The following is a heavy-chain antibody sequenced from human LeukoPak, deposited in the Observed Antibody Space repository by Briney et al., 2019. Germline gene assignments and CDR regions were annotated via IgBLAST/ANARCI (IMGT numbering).Heavy chain of an antibody. Sequence: PGGSLRLSCAASGLTFSSYGMHWARQAPAKGLEWVAVIWDDGSSKYYGDSVKGRFTISRDNSKNKLYLQMNSLRAEDTAVYYCAKPTRGSGSFLIDFWGQGTLVTVSS. D-gene: IGHD1-26*01. CDR2: IWDDGSSK. CDR3: AKPTRGSGSFLIDF. V-gene: IGHV3-33*06. CDR1: GLTFSSYG. J-gene: IGHJ4*02.